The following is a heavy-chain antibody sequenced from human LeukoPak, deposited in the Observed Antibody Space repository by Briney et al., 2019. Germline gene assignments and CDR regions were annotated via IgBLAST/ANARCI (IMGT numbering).Heavy chain of an antibody. CDR1: GFTFSSYS. J-gene: IGHJ4*02. Sequence: GGSLRLSCAASGFTFSSYSMNWVRQAPGKGLEWVSSISSSSSYIYYADSVKGRFTISRDNSKNTLYLQMNSLRAEDTAVYYCAKIAVAAMRGYYFDYWGQGTLVTVSS. CDR3: AKIAVAAMRGYYFDY. V-gene: IGHV3-21*01. CDR2: ISSSSSYI. D-gene: IGHD6-19*01.